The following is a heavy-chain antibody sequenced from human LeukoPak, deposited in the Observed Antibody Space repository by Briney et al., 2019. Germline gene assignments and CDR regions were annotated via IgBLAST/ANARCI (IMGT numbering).Heavy chain of an antibody. J-gene: IGHJ4*02. CDR3: ARGGVLDIDY. Sequence: ASVKVSCKASGYSFNDRYLHWVRQAPGQGLEWMGSINPNSGGTNYARNVQGRVTMTTDTSTSTAYMELTSLRSDDTAVYYCARGGVLDIDYWGQGTLVTVSS. CDR2: INPNSGGT. V-gene: IGHV1-2*02. D-gene: IGHD3/OR15-3a*01. CDR1: GYSFNDRY.